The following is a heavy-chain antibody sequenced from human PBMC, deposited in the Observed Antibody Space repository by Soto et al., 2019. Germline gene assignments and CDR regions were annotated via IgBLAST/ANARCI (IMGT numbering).Heavy chain of an antibody. CDR1: GFTFINYA. CDR3: AKDTYSSSWQV. J-gene: IGHJ4*02. V-gene: IGHV3-23*01. CDR2: ISNRGSDT. D-gene: IGHD6-13*01. Sequence: VGSLRLSCAGSGFTFINYAMTWVRQAPGKGLEWVSSISNRGSDTYYVDSVKGRFTISRDNSKNTLYLQMNSLRAEDTAVYDCAKDTYSSSWQVWGQGTLVTVSS.